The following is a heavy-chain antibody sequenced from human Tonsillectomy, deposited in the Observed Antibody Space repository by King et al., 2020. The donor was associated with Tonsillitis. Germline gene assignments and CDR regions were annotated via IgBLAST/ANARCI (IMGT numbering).Heavy chain of an antibody. CDR3: AREPGNYFDS. V-gene: IGHV4-34*01. J-gene: IGHJ4*02. Sequence: VQLQQWGAGLLKPSETLSLTCGVYGGSFSGYYWSWIRQPPGKGLDWIGEINYSGSTNYNPSLKSRFTISVDTSKNQFSLKLISVTAADTALYYCAREPGNYFDSWGLGTLVTVSS. CDR1: GGSFSGYY. CDR2: INYSGST.